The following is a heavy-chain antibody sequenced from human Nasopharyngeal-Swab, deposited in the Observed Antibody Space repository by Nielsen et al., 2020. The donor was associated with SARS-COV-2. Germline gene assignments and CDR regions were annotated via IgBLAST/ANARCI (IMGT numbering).Heavy chain of an antibody. J-gene: IGHJ6*02. Sequence: SVKVSCKASGGTFSSYKISWVRQAPGQGLEWMGGIIPIFGTANYAQKFQGRVTITADESTSTAYMELSSLRSEDTAVYYCARLRLPSSWYGYYYYGMDVWGQGTTVTVSS. D-gene: IGHD6-13*01. CDR2: IIPIFGTA. CDR1: GGTFSSYK. V-gene: IGHV1-69*13. CDR3: ARLRLPSSWYGYYYYGMDV.